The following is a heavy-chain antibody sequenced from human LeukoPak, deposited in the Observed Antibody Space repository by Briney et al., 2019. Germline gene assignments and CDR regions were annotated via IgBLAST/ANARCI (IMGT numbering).Heavy chain of an antibody. D-gene: IGHD2-15*01. V-gene: IGHV3-30*04. Sequence: GRPLRLSCAASGFTFSSYAMHWVRQAPGKGLEWVAVISYDGSNKYSADSVKGRFTIPRDNSKNTLYLQMNSLRAEDTAVYYCARDQGYCSGGSCYERGAPYYYGMDVWGQGTTVTVSS. CDR1: GFTFSSYA. J-gene: IGHJ6*02. CDR3: ARDQGYCSGGSCYERGAPYYYGMDV. CDR2: ISYDGSNK.